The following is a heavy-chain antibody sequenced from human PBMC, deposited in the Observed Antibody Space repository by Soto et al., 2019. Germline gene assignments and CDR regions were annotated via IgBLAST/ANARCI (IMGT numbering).Heavy chain of an antibody. J-gene: IGHJ6*03. CDR1: GYTFTSYD. V-gene: IGHV1-8*01. Sequence: ASVKVSCKASGYTFTSYDSNWVRQATGQGLEWMGWMNPNSGNTGYAQKFQGRVTMTRNTSISTAYMELSSLRSEDTAVYYCARGPMIVVVPAARKTLYYYYYMDVWGKGTTVTVSS. D-gene: IGHD2-2*01. CDR2: MNPNSGNT. CDR3: ARGPMIVVVPAARKTLYYYYYMDV.